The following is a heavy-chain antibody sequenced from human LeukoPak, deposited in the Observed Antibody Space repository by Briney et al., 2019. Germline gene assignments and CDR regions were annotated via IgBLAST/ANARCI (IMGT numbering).Heavy chain of an antibody. D-gene: IGHD3-9*01. V-gene: IGHV1-18*01. CDR3: ARLLPDTYYDILTGYYKGYYYYMDV. CDR1: GYTFTSYG. CDR2: ISAYNGNT. Sequence: ASVKVSCKASGYTFTSYGISWVRQAPGQGLEWMGWISAYNGNTNYAQKLQGRVTMTTDTSTSTAYMELRSLRSDDTAVYYCARLLPDTYYDILTGYYKGYYYYMDVWGKGTTVTVSS. J-gene: IGHJ6*03.